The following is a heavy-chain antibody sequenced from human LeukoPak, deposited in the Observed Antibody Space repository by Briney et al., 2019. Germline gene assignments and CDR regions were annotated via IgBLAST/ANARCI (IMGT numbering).Heavy chain of an antibody. J-gene: IGHJ3*02. CDR1: GFTFRSYA. CDR3: ARDRRITMVRGVVPRGAFDI. V-gene: IGHV3-23*01. CDR2: INNSGGST. Sequence: GGSLRLSCAASGFTFRSYAMSWVRQAPGKGLEWVSVINNSGGSTYYADSVKGRFTISRDNAKNSLYLQMNSLRAEDTAVYYCARDRRITMVRGVVPRGAFDIWGQGTMVTVSS. D-gene: IGHD3-10*01.